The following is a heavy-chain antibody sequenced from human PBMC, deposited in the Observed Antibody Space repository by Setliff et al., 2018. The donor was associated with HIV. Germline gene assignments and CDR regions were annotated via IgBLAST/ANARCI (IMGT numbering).Heavy chain of an antibody. CDR2: INPNSGDT. Sequence: ASVKVSCKASGYTFTGYYMHWVRQAPGQGLEWMGWINPNSGDTSYPQKFQGRVTVTSDTSTSTVYMDLSGLRPEDTAVYYCARETQTGSGSYLVWGQGALVTVSS. CDR1: GYTFTGYY. J-gene: IGHJ4*02. D-gene: IGHD3-10*01. V-gene: IGHV1-2*02. CDR3: ARETQTGSGSYLV.